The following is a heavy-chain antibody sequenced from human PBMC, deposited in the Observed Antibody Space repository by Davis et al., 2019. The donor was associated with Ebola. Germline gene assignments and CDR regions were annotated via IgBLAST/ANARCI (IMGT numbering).Heavy chain of an antibody. CDR3: AILSFDY. CDR2: ISYDGSNK. J-gene: IGHJ4*02. V-gene: IGHV3-30-3*01. CDR1: GFTFSSYA. Sequence: GESLKISCAASGFTFSSYAMHWVRQAPGKGLEWVAVISYDGSNKYYADSVKGRFTISRDNSKNTLYLQMNNLRAEDTAVYYCAILSFDYWGQGTLVTVSS.